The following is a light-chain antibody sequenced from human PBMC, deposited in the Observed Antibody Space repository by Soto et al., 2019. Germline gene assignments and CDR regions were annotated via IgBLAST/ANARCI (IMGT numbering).Light chain of an antibody. Sequence: DMQMTQSPSTLSASVGDRVTITCRASQSISSWLAWYQQKPGKAPKLLIYKASNLESGVPSRFSGSGSGTELTRTISSLQPDDFATYYCQQYSTSYRTFGQGTRVEIK. CDR3: QQYSTSYRT. J-gene: IGKJ1*01. CDR1: QSISSW. CDR2: KAS. V-gene: IGKV1-5*03.